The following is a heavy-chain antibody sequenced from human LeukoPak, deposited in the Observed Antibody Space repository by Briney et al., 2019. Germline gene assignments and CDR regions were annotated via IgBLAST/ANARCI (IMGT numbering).Heavy chain of an antibody. CDR3: ARDITGSWSIDY. Sequence: PERSLRLSCAASGFTFSSHAMHWVRQAPGKGLEWVAVISYDGRNKYHADSVTGRFTISRDNSKSTLYLQMNSLRAEDTAVYYCARDITGSWSIDYWGQGTLITVSS. CDR2: ISYDGRNK. D-gene: IGHD6-13*01. J-gene: IGHJ4*02. V-gene: IGHV3-30-3*01. CDR1: GFTFSSHA.